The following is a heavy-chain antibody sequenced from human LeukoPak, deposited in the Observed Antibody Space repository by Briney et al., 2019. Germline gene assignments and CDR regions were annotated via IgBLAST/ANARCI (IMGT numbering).Heavy chain of an antibody. V-gene: IGHV3-23*01. CDR2: ISDSGGNT. CDR1: GFTFNTYA. CDR3: ARDLATTHFDY. J-gene: IGHJ4*02. D-gene: IGHD1-26*01. Sequence: GGSLRLSCAASGFTFNTYAMSWVRQAPWERLQWVSGISDSGGNTYYADSVRGRFTISRDNSKNTLYLQMNSLRAEDTAVYYCARDLATTHFDYWGQGTLVTVSS.